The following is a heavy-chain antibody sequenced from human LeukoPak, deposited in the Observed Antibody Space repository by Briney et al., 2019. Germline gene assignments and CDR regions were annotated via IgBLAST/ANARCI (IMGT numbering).Heavy chain of an antibody. V-gene: IGHV3-30*02. CDR2: IRYDGSNK. J-gene: IGHJ4*02. D-gene: IGHD1-26*01. Sequence: GGSLRLSCAASGFTFSDYAMHWVRQAPGKGLEWVAFIRYDGSNKYYADSVKGRFTISRDNSKKTLYLQMKSPRAEDTAVYYCAKGFGSYYSSGVYMAYWGQGTLVTVSS. CDR3: AKGFGSYYSSGVYMAY. CDR1: GFTFSDYA.